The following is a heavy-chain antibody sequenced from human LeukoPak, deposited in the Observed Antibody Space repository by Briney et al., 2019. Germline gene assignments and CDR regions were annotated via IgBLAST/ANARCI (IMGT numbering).Heavy chain of an antibody. CDR2: IYYSGST. CDR1: GGSISSSSYY. V-gene: IGHV4-39*07. CDR3: ARYSGVLLDY. Sequence: SETVSLTCTVSGGSISSSSYYWGWIRQPPGKGLEWRGYIYYSGSTYYNPSLKSRVTISVDTSKNQFSLKLSSVTAADTAVYYCARYSGVLLDYWGQGTLVTVSS. J-gene: IGHJ4*02. D-gene: IGHD1-26*01.